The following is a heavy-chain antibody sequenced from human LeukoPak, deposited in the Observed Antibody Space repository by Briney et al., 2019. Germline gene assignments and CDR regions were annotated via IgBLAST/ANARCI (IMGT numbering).Heavy chain of an antibody. D-gene: IGHD5-12*01. Sequence: PSETLSLTCTVSGGSISSSSYYWGWIRQPPGKGLEWIGSIYYSGSTYYNPSLKSRVTISVDTSKNQFSLELSSVTAADTAVYYCARHEYSGYDYPYYFDYWGQGTLVTVSS. J-gene: IGHJ4*02. CDR3: ARHEYSGYDYPYYFDY. V-gene: IGHV4-39*01. CDR1: GGSISSSSYY. CDR2: IYYSGST.